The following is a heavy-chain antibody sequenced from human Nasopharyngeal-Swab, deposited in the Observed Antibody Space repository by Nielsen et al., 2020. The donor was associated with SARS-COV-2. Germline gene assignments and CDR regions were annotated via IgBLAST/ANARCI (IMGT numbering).Heavy chain of an antibody. Sequence: GESLKISCAASGFTISTYAMTWVRQAPGKGLEWVSVIYSGGSTYYADSVKGRFTISRDNSKNTLYLQMNSLRADDTAVYYCARGRTWYFDYWGQGTLVTVSS. V-gene: IGHV3-53*01. CDR1: GFTISTYA. J-gene: IGHJ4*02. CDR3: ARGRTWYFDY. CDR2: IYSGGST.